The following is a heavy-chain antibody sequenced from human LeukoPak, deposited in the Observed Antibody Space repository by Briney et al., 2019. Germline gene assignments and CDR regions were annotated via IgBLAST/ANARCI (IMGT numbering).Heavy chain of an antibody. Sequence: GGSLRLSCAASGFTFDDYAMHWVRHAPGKGLEWVSGISWNSGSIGYADSVKGRFTISRDNAKNSLYLQMNSLRAEDTALYYCAKSIYYDSSQDAFDIWGQGTMVTVSS. CDR3: AKSIYYDSSQDAFDI. D-gene: IGHD3-22*01. V-gene: IGHV3-9*01. CDR2: ISWNSGSI. CDR1: GFTFDDYA. J-gene: IGHJ3*02.